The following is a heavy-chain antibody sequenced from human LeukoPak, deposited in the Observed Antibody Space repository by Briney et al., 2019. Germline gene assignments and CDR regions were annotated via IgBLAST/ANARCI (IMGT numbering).Heavy chain of an antibody. J-gene: IGHJ4*02. D-gene: IGHD3-9*01. V-gene: IGHV3-23*01. CDR2: ILGSGGST. CDR1: GFTFSNYA. Sequence: PGGSLRLSRAASGFTFSNYAMSWDRQAPGKGLEWVSAILGSGGSTYYADSVKGRFTVSRDNSKSTLYLQMNSLRAEDTALYYCAKWGDYDVLTGYYVPDYWGQGTLVTVSS. CDR3: AKWGDYDVLTGYYVPDY.